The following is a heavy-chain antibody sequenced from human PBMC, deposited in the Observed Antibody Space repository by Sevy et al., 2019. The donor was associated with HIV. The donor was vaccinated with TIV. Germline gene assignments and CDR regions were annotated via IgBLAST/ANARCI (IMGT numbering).Heavy chain of an antibody. V-gene: IGHV4-34*01. CDR3: ARGVHGSGNYYYYGMDV. CDR1: GGSSSGYY. Sequence: SETLSLTCAVYGGSSSGYYWSWIRQPPGKGLEWIGEINHSGSTNYNPSLKSRVTISVDTSKNQFSLKLSSVTAADTAVYYCARGVHGSGNYYYYGMDVWGQGTTVTVSS. J-gene: IGHJ6*02. CDR2: INHSGST. D-gene: IGHD3-10*01.